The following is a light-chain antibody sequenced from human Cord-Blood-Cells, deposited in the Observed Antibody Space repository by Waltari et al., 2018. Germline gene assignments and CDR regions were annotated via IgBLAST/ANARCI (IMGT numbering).Light chain of an antibody. CDR1: QSVSSN. J-gene: IGKJ4*01. V-gene: IGKV3-15*01. Sequence: EIVMTQSPATLSVSPGERATLSCRASQSVSSNLAWYQQKPGQAPRLLIYGASTRATGIPARFSGSWSGTEFTLTISSRQSEDFGVYYCQQYKNWPPLTCGGGTKVEIK. CDR2: GAS. CDR3: QQYKNWPPLT.